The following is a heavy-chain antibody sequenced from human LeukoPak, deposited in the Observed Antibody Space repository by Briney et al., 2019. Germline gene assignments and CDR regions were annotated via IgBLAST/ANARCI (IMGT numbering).Heavy chain of an antibody. CDR3: ASSIAAAGTYNHDAFDI. D-gene: IGHD6-13*01. V-gene: IGHV5-51*01. CDR1: GYSFTTYW. J-gene: IGHJ3*02. Sequence: GESLKISCKGSGYSFTTYWIGWVRQMPGKGLEWMGIIYPGDSDTRYSPSFQGQVTISADKSISTAYLPWSSLKASDTAMYYCASSIAAAGTYNHDAFDIWGQGTMVTVSS. CDR2: IYPGDSDT.